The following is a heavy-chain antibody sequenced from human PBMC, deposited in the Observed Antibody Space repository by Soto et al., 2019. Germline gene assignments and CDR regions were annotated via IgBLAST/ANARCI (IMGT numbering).Heavy chain of an antibody. CDR1: GYTFTSFD. D-gene: IGHD3-16*02. CDR3: TRPHDYIWGSYRTIQSCGMDV. V-gene: IGHV1-8*01. J-gene: IGHJ6*02. Sequence: QVQLVQSGAEVKKPGASVKVSCKASGYTFTSFDINWVRQATGQRLEWMGWMNTNSGNTDFAQKFQGRVSMTRDTSISTAYMELSNLRSEDTAVYYCTRPHDYIWGSYRTIQSCGMDVWGQGTTVTVSS. CDR2: MNTNSGNT.